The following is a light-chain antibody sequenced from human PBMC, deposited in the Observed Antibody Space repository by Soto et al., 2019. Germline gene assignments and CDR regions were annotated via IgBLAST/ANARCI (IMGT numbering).Light chain of an antibody. J-gene: IGKJ2*01. CDR3: QHYDNSRRYT. CDR1: QSVTSSY. V-gene: IGKV3-20*01. Sequence: EIVLTQSPGTLSLSPGERATLSCRASQSVTSSYLAWYQQRPGQAPRLLIYATSNRATGIPDRFSGSGSGTDVFPTISRREPEDFAVYYCQHYDNSRRYTFGQGTKLEIK. CDR2: ATS.